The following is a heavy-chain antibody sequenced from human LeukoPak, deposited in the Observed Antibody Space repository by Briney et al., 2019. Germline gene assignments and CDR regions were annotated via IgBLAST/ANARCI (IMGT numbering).Heavy chain of an antibody. V-gene: IGHV3-43*01. D-gene: IGHD5-24*01. CDR3: AKERDGHKDGFDY. CDR1: GFTFDRYT. Sequence: GGSLRLSCAASGFTFDRYTMHWVRQAPGKGLEWVSFVTRQGSTTNYADSVRGRFTISRDNSKNSLFLQMNTLKTEATALYYCAKERDGHKDGFDYWGQGTLVTVSS. CDR2: VTRQGSTT. J-gene: IGHJ4*02.